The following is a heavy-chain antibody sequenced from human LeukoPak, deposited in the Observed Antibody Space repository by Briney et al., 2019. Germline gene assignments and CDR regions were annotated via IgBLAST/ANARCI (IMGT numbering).Heavy chain of an antibody. J-gene: IGHJ5*02. CDR1: GFTFSSYG. Sequence: GGSLRLSCAAPGFTFSSYGMTWVRQAPGKGLEWVSYISSSSSTIYYADSVKGRFTISRDNAKNSLYLQLNSLRAEDTAVYYCARSLVVGATYPYHWGQGTLVTVSS. D-gene: IGHD1-26*01. V-gene: IGHV3-48*01. CDR3: ARSLVVGATYPYH. CDR2: ISSSSSTI.